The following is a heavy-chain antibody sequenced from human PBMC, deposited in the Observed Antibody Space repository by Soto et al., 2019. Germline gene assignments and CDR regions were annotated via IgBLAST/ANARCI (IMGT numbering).Heavy chain of an antibody. CDR3: ARVIVVVVAAKRVWFDP. J-gene: IGHJ5*02. CDR2: MNPNSGNT. V-gene: IGHV1-8*01. Sequence: QVQLVQSGAEVKKPGASVKVSCKASGYTFTSYDINWVRQATGQGLEWMGWMNPNSGNTGYAQKFQGRVTMTRNTSIGTAYMELSSLRSEDTAVYYCARVIVVVVAAKRVWFDPWGQGTLVTVSS. CDR1: GYTFTSYD. D-gene: IGHD2-15*01.